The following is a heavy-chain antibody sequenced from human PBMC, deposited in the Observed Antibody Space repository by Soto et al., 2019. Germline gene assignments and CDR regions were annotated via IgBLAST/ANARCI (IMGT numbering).Heavy chain of an antibody. CDR2: INHSGST. Sequence: TLSLTCAVYGGSFSGYYWSWIRQPPGKGLEWIGEINHSGSTNYNPSLKSRVTISVDTSKNQFSLKLSSVTAADTAVYYCARGLIRITIFGVVTDWYFDLWGRGTLVTVSS. V-gene: IGHV4-34*01. J-gene: IGHJ2*01. D-gene: IGHD3-3*01. CDR3: ARGLIRITIFGVVTDWYFDL. CDR1: GGSFSGYY.